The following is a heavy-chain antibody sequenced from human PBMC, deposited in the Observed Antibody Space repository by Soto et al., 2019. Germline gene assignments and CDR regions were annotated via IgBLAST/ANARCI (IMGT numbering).Heavy chain of an antibody. CDR2: IGTAGDT. Sequence: AGGSLRLSCAASGFTFSGFDMHWVRQPTGKGLEWVSSIGTAGDTYYAVSVKGRFTISRDNAKNSLSLQMNSLRAGGMAVYFCAKSQEIGTHFFDSWGQGTQVTVSS. D-gene: IGHD6-13*01. CDR1: GFTFSGFD. J-gene: IGHJ4*02. V-gene: IGHV3-13*01. CDR3: AKSQEIGTHFFDS.